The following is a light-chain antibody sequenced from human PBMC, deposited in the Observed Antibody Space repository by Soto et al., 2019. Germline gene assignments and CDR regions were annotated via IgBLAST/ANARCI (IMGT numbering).Light chain of an antibody. CDR2: GAS. Sequence: IELTQAPGTMCLYPGERATLSYWASQNVLSNYLAWYQQKPGQAPRLLIYGASTRATGIPDSFGGSGSGTDFTLTISRLEPEDFAVYDCPQYSFLPRTFAPGTKVDIK. CDR1: QNVLSNY. J-gene: IGKJ3*01. CDR3: PQYSFLPRT. V-gene: IGKV3-20*01.